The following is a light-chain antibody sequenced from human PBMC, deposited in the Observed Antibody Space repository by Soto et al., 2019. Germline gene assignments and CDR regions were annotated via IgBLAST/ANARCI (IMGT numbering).Light chain of an antibody. J-gene: IGKJ3*01. CDR2: GAS. Sequence: EIVLTQSPGNLSLSPGERATLSCRASQSVSRSYLAWYQQKPGQAPKLLIYGASSRATGIPDRFSGSGSGTDFTLTISRLEPEDFAVYYCQQYGSSLFTFGPGTKVDIK. V-gene: IGKV3-20*01. CDR3: QQYGSSLFT. CDR1: QSVSRSY.